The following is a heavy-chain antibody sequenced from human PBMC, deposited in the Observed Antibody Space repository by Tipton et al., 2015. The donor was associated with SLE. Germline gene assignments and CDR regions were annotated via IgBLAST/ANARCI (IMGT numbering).Heavy chain of an antibody. Sequence: GSLRLSCAASGFSVTRNYMSWFRQVPGKGLEWVSVLYSGGSTFYADSVKGRFTISRDASKNTLNLQMNDLRSEDTAVYYCARAGGDWYYYYMDVWGKGTTVTVSS. CDR2: LYSGGST. J-gene: IGHJ6*03. D-gene: IGHD2-21*01. CDR1: GFSVTRNY. V-gene: IGHV3-66*01. CDR3: ARAGGDWYYYYMDV.